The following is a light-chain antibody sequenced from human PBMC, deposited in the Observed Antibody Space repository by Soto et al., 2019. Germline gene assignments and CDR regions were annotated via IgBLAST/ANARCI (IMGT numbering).Light chain of an antibody. Sequence: QSALTQPASVSGSPGQSITISCTGTSSDVGSYNYVSWFQQHPGKAPKLMIYEVSKRPSGVPDRFSGSKSGNTASLTVSGLQAEDEAEYYCISYAGSNNWVFGGGTKLTVL. CDR1: SSDVGSYNY. CDR2: EVS. J-gene: IGLJ3*02. CDR3: ISYAGSNNWV. V-gene: IGLV2-8*01.